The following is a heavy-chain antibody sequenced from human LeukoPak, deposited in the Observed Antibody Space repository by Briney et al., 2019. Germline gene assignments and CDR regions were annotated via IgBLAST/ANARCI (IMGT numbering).Heavy chain of an antibody. V-gene: IGHV5-51*01. Sequence: HGESLKFSCKGSGYSFTSYWIGWVRQMPGKVLEWMGIIYPGDSDTRYSPSFQGQVTISADKSISTAYLQWSSLKASDAALYYCARVIEGYGRPFAYGGQGTLVTVPS. CDR1: GYSFTSYW. J-gene: IGHJ4*02. CDR3: ARVIEGYGRPFAY. CDR2: IYPGDSDT. D-gene: IGHD6-13*01.